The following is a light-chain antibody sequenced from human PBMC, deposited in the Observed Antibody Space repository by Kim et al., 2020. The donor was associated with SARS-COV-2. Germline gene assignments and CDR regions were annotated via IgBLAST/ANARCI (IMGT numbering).Light chain of an antibody. J-gene: IGKJ4*01. V-gene: IGKV3-20*01. CDR2: ATY. CDR1: QNVDSSF. CDR3: QQYTTSPT. Sequence: FSPGERATLSCRASQNVDSSFLAWYQQKPGQTPTLLIYATYTRATGIPDRFSGSGSGTDFTLSISRLEPEDFAVYYCQQYTTSPTFGGGTKVDIK.